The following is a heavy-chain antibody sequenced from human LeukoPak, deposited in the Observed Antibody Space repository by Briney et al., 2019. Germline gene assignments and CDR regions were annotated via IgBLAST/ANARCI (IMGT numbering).Heavy chain of an antibody. D-gene: IGHD1-26*01. CDR3: ARVWELSFDY. CDR2: IYSGGST. V-gene: IGHV3-53*01. J-gene: IGHJ4*02. CDR1: GFGITGSY. Sequence: GGSLRLSCTASGFGITGSYMSWVRQAPGKGLEWVSAIYSGGSTYYTDSVKGRFTIFRHNSKNTVYLQMNSLRAEDTAVYYCARVWELSFDYWGQGTLVTVSS.